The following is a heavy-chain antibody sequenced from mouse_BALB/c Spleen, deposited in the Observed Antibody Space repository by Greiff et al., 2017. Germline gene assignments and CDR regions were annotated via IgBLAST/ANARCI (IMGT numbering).Heavy chain of an antibody. CDR2: INPSTGYT. Sequence: QVQLQQSGAELAKPGASVKMSCKASGYTFTSYWMHWVKQRPGQGLEWIGYINPSTGYTEYNQKFKDKATLTADKSSSTAYMQLSSLTSEDTAVYYCNAYLTTVELRDYAMDYWGQGTSVTVSS. CDR1: GYTFTSYW. J-gene: IGHJ4*01. V-gene: IGHV1-7*01. D-gene: IGHD1-1*01. CDR3: NAYLTTVELRDYAMDY.